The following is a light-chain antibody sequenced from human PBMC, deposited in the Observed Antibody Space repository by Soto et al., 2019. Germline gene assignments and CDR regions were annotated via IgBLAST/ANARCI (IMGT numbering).Light chain of an antibody. J-gene: IGKJ1*01. CDR3: MQSLQTPLT. CDR1: QSLLESNGYNC. Sequence: DIVMTQSPLSLPVTPGEPAPISCRSSQSLLESNGYNCLEWYLQKPGQSPQLLIYLGSNRASGVPDRFSGSGSGTDFTLKISRVEAEDVGVYYCMQSLQTPLTFGQGTKVDIK. V-gene: IGKV2-28*01. CDR2: LGS.